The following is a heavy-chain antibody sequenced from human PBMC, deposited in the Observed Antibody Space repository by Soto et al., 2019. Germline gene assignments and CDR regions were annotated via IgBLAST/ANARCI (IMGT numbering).Heavy chain of an antibody. V-gene: IGHV1-18*01. D-gene: IGHD6-13*01. Sequence: QVQLVQSGAEVKKPGASVKVSCKASGYTFTSYGISWVRQAPGQGLEWMGWISAYNGNTNYAQKLQGRVTMTTDTSTRTAYMELRGRRSADTAVYYWARVEQQRVEGGGGFDYWGQGTLVTVSS. CDR2: ISAYNGNT. J-gene: IGHJ4*02. CDR1: GYTFTSYG. CDR3: ARVEQQRVEGGGGFDY.